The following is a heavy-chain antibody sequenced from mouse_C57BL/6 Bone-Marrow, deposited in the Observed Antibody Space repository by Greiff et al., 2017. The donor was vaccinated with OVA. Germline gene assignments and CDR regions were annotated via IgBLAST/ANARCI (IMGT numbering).Heavy chain of an antibody. Sequence: VQLKQSGAELVRPGASVKLSCTASGFNIKDDYMHWVKQRPEQGLEWIGWIDPENGDTEYASKFQGKATITADTSSNTAYLQLSSLSSEDTAVYYCTVPCDGYYLDYWWWGQGTTLTVSS. D-gene: IGHD2-3*01. J-gene: IGHJ2*01. CDR1: GFNIKDDY. V-gene: IGHV14-4*01. CDR3: TVPCDGYYLDYWW. CDR2: IDPENGDT.